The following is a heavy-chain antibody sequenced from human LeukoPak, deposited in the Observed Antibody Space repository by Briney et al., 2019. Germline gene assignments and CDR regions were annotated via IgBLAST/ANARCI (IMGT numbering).Heavy chain of an antibody. CDR3: ARRDSSGYYYYFDY. D-gene: IGHD3-22*01. CDR1: GGSISSYY. Sequence: SETLSLTCTVSGGSISSYYWSWIRQPPGKGLEWIGYIYYGGSTNYNPSLKSRVTISVDTSKNQFSLKLSSVTAADTAVYYCARRDSSGYYYYFDYWGQGTLVTVSS. J-gene: IGHJ4*02. CDR2: IYYGGST. V-gene: IGHV4-59*08.